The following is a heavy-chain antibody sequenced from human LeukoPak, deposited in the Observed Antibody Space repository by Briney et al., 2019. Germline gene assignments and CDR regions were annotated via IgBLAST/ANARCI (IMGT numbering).Heavy chain of an antibody. CDR1: GGSISSSNYY. Sequence: SETLSLTCTVSGGSISSSNYYWGWIRQPPGKELEWIGSIYYSGSTYYNPSLKSRVTISVDTSKNQFSLKLSSVTAADTAVYYCARSRYSYGSIWGQGTLVTVSS. D-gene: IGHD5-18*01. J-gene: IGHJ4*02. CDR2: IYYSGST. V-gene: IGHV4-39*01. CDR3: ARSRYSYGSI.